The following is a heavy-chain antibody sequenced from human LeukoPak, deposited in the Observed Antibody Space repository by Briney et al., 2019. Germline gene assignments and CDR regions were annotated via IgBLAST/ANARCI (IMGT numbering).Heavy chain of an antibody. CDR3: ARDYEGMATIYFDY. Sequence: GGSLRLSCAASGFTFSSYSMNWVRQAPGKGLEWVSSISSSSSYIYYADSVKGRFTISRDNAKSSLYLQMNSLRAEDTAVYYCARDYEGMATIYFDYWGQGTLVTVSS. D-gene: IGHD5-24*01. CDR1: GFTFSSYS. V-gene: IGHV3-21*01. CDR2: ISSSSSYI. J-gene: IGHJ4*02.